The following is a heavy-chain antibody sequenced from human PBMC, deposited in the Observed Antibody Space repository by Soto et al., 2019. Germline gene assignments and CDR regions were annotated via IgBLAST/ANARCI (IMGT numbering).Heavy chain of an antibody. Sequence: GESLKISCKGSGYSFTSYWISWVRQMPGKGLEWMGRIDPRNSYTNYSPSFQGNVTISADKSISTAYLQWSSLKASDTEMYYCARPDYDSSGYPDYWGQGTLVTVS. V-gene: IGHV5-10-1*01. CDR2: IDPRNSYT. CDR3: ARPDYDSSGYPDY. D-gene: IGHD3-22*01. J-gene: IGHJ4*02. CDR1: GYSFTSYW.